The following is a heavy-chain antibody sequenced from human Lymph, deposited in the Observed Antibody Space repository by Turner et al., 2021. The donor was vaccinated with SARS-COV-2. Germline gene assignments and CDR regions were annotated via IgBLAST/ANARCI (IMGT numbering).Heavy chain of an antibody. CDR2: ISYDGGNK. CDR3: ARGLSGNYYFFDY. CDR1: GFTFSSFA. Sequence: VQPGRSLRLSCAASGFTFSSFAMHWVRQAPGKGLEWVALISYDGGNKYYADSVKGRFTISRDNSKNTLYLHMNSLRAADTAVYYCARGLSGNYYFFDYWGQGTLVTVSS. V-gene: IGHV3-30-3*01. D-gene: IGHD1-26*01. J-gene: IGHJ4*02.